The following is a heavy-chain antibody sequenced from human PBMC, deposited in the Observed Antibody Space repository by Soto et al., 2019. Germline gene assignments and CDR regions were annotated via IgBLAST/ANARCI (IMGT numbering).Heavy chain of an antibody. CDR1: GYSFTSYW. V-gene: IGHV5-51*01. CDR2: IYPGDSDT. Sequence: GESLKISCKGSGYSFTSYWIGWVRQMPGKGLEWMGIIYPGDSDTRYSPSFQGQVTISPDKSISTAYLQWSSLKASDTAMYYCARSYCGGDCYSPSPDYWGQGTLVTVSS. J-gene: IGHJ4*02. CDR3: ARSYCGGDCYSPSPDY. D-gene: IGHD2-21*02.